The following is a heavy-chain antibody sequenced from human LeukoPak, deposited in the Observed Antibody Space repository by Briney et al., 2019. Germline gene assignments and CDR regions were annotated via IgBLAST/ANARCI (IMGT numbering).Heavy chain of an antibody. CDR3: AKGLYSSSWYVGYYYYYGMDV. CDR1: GFTFSSYG. V-gene: IGHV3-30*18. J-gene: IGHJ6*02. Sequence: GGSLRLSCAASGFTFSSYGMHWVGQAPGKGLEWVAVISYDGSNKYYADSVKGRFTISRDNSKNTLYLQMNSLRAEDTAVYYCAKGLYSSSWYVGYYYYYGMDVWGQGTTVTVSS. CDR2: ISYDGSNK. D-gene: IGHD6-13*01.